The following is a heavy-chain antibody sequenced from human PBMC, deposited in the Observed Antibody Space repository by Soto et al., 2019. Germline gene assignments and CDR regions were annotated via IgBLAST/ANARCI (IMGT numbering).Heavy chain of an antibody. D-gene: IGHD1-26*01. J-gene: IGHJ5*02. CDR1: GVSLITEY. CDR3: AIIGSAYGSNNWIDP. CDR2: IYYSGST. Sequence: SATLSLTYTFSGVSLITEYSICIGHSPGNGLECIGHIYYSGSTKYNPSLKSRVFISIDTSKNQFSLRLTSVTAADTAIYYCAIIGSAYGSNNWIDPWGQGALVTVS. V-gene: IGHV4-59*01.